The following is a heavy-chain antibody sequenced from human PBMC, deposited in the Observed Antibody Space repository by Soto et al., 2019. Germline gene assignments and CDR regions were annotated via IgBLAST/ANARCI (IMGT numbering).Heavy chain of an antibody. Sequence: SETLSLTCTVSGGSMSSFYWSWIRQPAGKGLEWIGRVYTSGSTNYHPSLESRLTISLDASKNQFSLELRSVTATDTALYYCAREYPTSSRSIDYWGLGILVTVSS. CDR1: GGSMSSFY. J-gene: IGHJ4*02. CDR3: AREYPTSSRSIDY. V-gene: IGHV4-4*07. D-gene: IGHD6-6*01. CDR2: VYTSGST.